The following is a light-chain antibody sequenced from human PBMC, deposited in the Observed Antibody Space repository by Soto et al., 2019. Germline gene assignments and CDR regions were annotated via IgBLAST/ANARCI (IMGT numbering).Light chain of an antibody. CDR3: QQYDNLPLYT. Sequence: DIQMTQSPSSLSASVGDRVTITCQASQDISNYLNWYQQKPGKAPKLLIYDASNLETGVPSRFSGSGSGTDFTFTISSLQTEDIATYYCQQYDNLPLYTFGQGTKREIK. J-gene: IGKJ2*01. CDR2: DAS. V-gene: IGKV1-33*01. CDR1: QDISNY.